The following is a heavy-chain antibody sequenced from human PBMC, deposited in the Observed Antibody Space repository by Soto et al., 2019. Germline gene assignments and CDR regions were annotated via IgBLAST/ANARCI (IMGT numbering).Heavy chain of an antibody. D-gene: IGHD2-15*01. CDR3: ARGQEVGAHFFDS. J-gene: IGHJ4*02. CDR2: IGTAGDT. CDR1: GFTFSGFD. V-gene: IGHV3-13*01. Sequence: SLRLSCEASGFTFSGFDMHWVRQPTGKGLEWVSTIGTAGDTYYAVSVKGRFTISRDNAKNSLSLQMNSLRAGDTAVYFCARGQEVGAHFFDSWGQGTQVTVSS.